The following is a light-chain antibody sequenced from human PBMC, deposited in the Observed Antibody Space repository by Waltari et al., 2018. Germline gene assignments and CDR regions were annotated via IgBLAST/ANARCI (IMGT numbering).Light chain of an antibody. CDR3: QQYSSLAWT. Sequence: DIQMTQSTSTLSASVGSRVTITCRASQSISYWLAWYQQKPGKAPKLLIYKASNLESGVPSRFSGSGSETEFTLTISSLQPDDFATYYCQQYSSLAWTFGQGTKVESK. CDR1: QSISYW. J-gene: IGKJ1*01. V-gene: IGKV1-5*03. CDR2: KAS.